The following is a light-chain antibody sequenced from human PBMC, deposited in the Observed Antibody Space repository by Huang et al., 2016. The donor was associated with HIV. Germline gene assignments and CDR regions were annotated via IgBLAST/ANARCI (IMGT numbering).Light chain of an antibody. CDR1: QNVASW. J-gene: IGKJ2*01. CDR3: QQYNTYPMYT. V-gene: IGKV1-5*03. CDR2: QAS. Sequence: DIQMTQSPPTLSASVGDRVSIHCRASQNVASWVAWYQQIPGKAPKRLIYQASVLDSGAQSKFSGSGSGTEFTLTIANLQPDDSATYFCQQYNTYPMYTFGQGTKLEIK.